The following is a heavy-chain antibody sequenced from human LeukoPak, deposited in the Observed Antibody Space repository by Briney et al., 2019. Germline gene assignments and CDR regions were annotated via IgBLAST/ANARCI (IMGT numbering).Heavy chain of an antibody. CDR1: GFTFSVYG. CDR3: VRDFEVPAAAPDYYYFYYMDV. Sequence: VPLRLSCAVSGFTFSVYGMNWVRQAPGKGLEWLSHISSGGTTIYYADSVKGRFTVSRDNVENSLFLQMNSLRVDDTAVYYCVRDFEVPAAAPDYYYFYYMDVWGTGTTVTVSS. J-gene: IGHJ6*03. CDR2: ISSGGTTI. D-gene: IGHD2-2*01. V-gene: IGHV3-48*04.